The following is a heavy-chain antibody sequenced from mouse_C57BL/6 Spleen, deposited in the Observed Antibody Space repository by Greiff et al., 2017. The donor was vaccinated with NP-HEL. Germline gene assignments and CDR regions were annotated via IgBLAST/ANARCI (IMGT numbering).Heavy chain of an antibody. Sequence: EVKLVESGGGLVKPGGSLKLSCAASGFTFSSDAMSWVRQTPEKRLEWVATISDGGSYTYYPDNVKGRFTISGDNAKNSQYLQMSHLKYEDTAMYYGASERDGYHWYFDVWGTGTTVTVSS. J-gene: IGHJ1*03. CDR3: ASERDGYHWYFDV. V-gene: IGHV5-4*03. CDR2: ISDGGSYT. CDR1: GFTFSSDA. D-gene: IGHD2-3*01.